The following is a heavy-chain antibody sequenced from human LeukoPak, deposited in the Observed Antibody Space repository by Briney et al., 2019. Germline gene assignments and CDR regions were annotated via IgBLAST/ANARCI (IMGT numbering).Heavy chain of an antibody. CDR2: MNPNSGNT. V-gene: IGHV1-8*01. J-gene: IGHJ6*02. D-gene: IGHD3-22*01. CDR3: ARDRYYYDSSGSYYYYGMDV. CDR1: GNTFTSYD. Sequence: ASVKVSCKASGNTFTSYDINWVRQATGQGLEWMGWMNPNSGNTGYAQKFQGRVTMTRNTSISTAYMELSSLRSEDTAVYYCARDRYYYDSSGSYYYYGMDVWGQGTTVTVSS.